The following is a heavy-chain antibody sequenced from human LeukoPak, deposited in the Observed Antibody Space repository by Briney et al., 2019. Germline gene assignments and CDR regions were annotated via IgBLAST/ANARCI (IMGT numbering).Heavy chain of an antibody. Sequence: NPSETLSLTCAVYGGSFSGYYWSWIRQSPGKGLEWIGEINHSGSTNFNPSLKSRVTMSVDTSKNQFSLKVNSVTAADTAVYYCARGFGRSVVTVIPRSSYFDSWGRGTPVTVSS. V-gene: IGHV4-34*01. CDR3: ARGFGRSVVTVIPRSSYFDS. CDR1: GGSFSGYY. CDR2: INHSGST. D-gene: IGHD2-21*02. J-gene: IGHJ4*02.